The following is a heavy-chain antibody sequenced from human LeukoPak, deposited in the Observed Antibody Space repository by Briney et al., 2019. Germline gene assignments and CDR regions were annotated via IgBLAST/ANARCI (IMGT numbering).Heavy chain of an antibody. J-gene: IGHJ3*02. D-gene: IGHD6-13*01. CDR1: GFTFSSYS. CDR3: ARAVAAAEDSLAFDI. Sequence: PGRSLRLPCAASGFTFSSYSMNWVRQAPGKGLEWVSSISSSSSYIYYADSVKGRFTISRDNAKNSLYLQMNSLRAEDTAVYYCARAVAAAEDSLAFDIWGQGTMVTVSS. V-gene: IGHV3-21*01. CDR2: ISSSSSYI.